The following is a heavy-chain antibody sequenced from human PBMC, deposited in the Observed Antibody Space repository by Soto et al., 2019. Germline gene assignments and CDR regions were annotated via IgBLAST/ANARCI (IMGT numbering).Heavy chain of an antibody. CDR1: GFTFSSYD. CDR3: ARVCRGYCSGGSPDAFDI. Sequence: GGSLRLSCAASGFTFSSYDMHWVRQATGKGLEWVSAIGTAGDTYYPGSVKGRFTISRENAKNSLYLQMNSLRAEDTAMYYCARVCRGYCSGGSPDAFDIWGQGTMVTVSS. V-gene: IGHV3-13*01. J-gene: IGHJ3*02. CDR2: IGTAGDT. D-gene: IGHD2-15*01.